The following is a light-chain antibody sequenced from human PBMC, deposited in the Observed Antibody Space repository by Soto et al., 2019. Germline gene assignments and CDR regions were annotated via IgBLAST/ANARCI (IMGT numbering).Light chain of an antibody. CDR3: SSYTSSSTPLYV. J-gene: IGLJ1*01. Sequence: QSALTQPASVSGSPGQWITISCTGTSSDVGGYNYVSWYQQHPGKAPKLMIYEVSNRPSGVSPRRSGSKSVNTASLTISGLQAEDEAAYYCSSYTSSSTPLYVFGAGTKLTVL. CDR1: SSDVGGYNY. CDR2: EVS. V-gene: IGLV2-14*01.